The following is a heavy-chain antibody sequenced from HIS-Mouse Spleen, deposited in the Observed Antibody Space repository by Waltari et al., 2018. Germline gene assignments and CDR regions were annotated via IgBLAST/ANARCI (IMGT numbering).Heavy chain of an antibody. CDR1: GGSISSYY. CDR2: IYTSGST. Sequence: QVQLQESGPGLVKPSETLSLTCTVSGGSISSYYWSWIWQPAGQGLAWIGRIYTSGSTNSNPSLKSRVTMSVDTSKNQFSLKLSSVTAADTAVYYCARDFHDFWSGYYGGDKKHDAFDIWGQGTMVTVSS. CDR3: ARDFHDFWSGYYGGDKKHDAFDI. J-gene: IGHJ3*02. V-gene: IGHV4-4*07. D-gene: IGHD3-3*01.